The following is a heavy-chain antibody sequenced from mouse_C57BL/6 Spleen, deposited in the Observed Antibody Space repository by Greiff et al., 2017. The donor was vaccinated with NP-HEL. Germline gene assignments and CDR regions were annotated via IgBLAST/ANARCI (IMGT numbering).Heavy chain of an antibody. CDR1: GFTFTDYY. CDR3: ARYAPPRQLRLRDYYAMDY. V-gene: IGHV7-3*01. CDR2: IRNKANGYTT. J-gene: IGHJ4*01. Sequence: EVQGVESGGGLVQPGGSLSLSCAASGFTFTDYYMSWVRQPPGKALEWLGFIRNKANGYTTEYSASVKGRFTISRDNSQSILYLQMNALRAEDSATYYCARYAPPRQLRLRDYYAMDYWGQGTSVTVSS. D-gene: IGHD3-2*02.